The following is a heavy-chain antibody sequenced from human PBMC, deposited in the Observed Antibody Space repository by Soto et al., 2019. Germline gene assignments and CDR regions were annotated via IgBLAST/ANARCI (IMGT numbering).Heavy chain of an antibody. CDR1: GYTFTSYN. CDR3: ARGIKYGAYSRWFNP. D-gene: IGHD4-17*01. Sequence: QVQLVQSGAEVKKPGASVKVSGKASGYTFTSYNINWVRQATGQGREYLGWMNPNSGNTAYVQKFQGRVTMTWDTSITTAYMELSSLRSEDTAVYFCARGIKYGAYSRWFNPWGQGTLVTVSS. CDR2: MNPNSGNT. V-gene: IGHV1-8*01. J-gene: IGHJ5*02.